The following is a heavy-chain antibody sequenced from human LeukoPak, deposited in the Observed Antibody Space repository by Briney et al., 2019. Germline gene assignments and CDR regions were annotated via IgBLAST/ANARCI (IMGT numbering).Heavy chain of an antibody. V-gene: IGHV3-23*01. CDR3: ANEIRPNDH. J-gene: IGHJ4*02. CDR2: ISISGGST. CDR1: GFTFSSYA. D-gene: IGHD4-17*01. Sequence: GGALRLSCAASGFTFSSYAMSWVRQAPGKGLEWVSAISISGGSTYYADSVKGRFTISRDNSKNTLYLQMNSLRPEDTAVYYCANEIRPNDHWGQGTLVTVSS.